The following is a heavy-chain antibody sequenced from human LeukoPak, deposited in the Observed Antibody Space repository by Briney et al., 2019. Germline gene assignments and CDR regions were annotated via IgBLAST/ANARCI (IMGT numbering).Heavy chain of an antibody. CDR1: GYTFTSYG. D-gene: IGHD2-21*01. Sequence: ASVKVSCKASGYTFTSYGISWVRQAPGQGLEWMGWISTYNGNINYAQEVQGRVTMTTDTSTSTAYMELRSLRSDDTAVYYCARIAYCGGDCYTTYFDYWGQGTLVTVSS. J-gene: IGHJ4*02. CDR2: ISTYNGNI. CDR3: ARIAYCGGDCYTTYFDY. V-gene: IGHV1-18*01.